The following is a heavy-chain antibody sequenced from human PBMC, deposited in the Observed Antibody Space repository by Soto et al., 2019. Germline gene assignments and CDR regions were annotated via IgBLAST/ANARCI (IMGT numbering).Heavy chain of an antibody. Sequence: GGSLRLSCAASGFTFSDYWMSWVRQPPGKGLEWVANMNPDRGEMDYVDSVKGRFTISRDNARNSMYLQLNSLRVEDTAVYYCVRDRGFSSFDYWGQGTPVTVS. J-gene: IGHJ4*02. CDR2: MNPDRGEM. D-gene: IGHD3-10*01. V-gene: IGHV3-7*03. CDR1: GFTFSDYW. CDR3: VRDRGFSSFDY.